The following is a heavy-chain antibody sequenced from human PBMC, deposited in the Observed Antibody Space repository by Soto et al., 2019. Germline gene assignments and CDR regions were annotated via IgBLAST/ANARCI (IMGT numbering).Heavy chain of an antibody. V-gene: IGHV3-30-3*01. CDR3: ASALIIGPHDY. D-gene: IGHD3-10*01. CDR2: ISYDGSNK. J-gene: IGHJ4*02. CDR1: GFTFSSYA. Sequence: QVQLVESGGGVVQPGRSLRLSCAASGFTFSSYAMHWVRQAPGKGLEWVAVISYDGSNKYYADSVKGRFTISRDNSKNTLDLQMNSLRAEDTAVYYCASALIIGPHDYWGQGTLVTVSS.